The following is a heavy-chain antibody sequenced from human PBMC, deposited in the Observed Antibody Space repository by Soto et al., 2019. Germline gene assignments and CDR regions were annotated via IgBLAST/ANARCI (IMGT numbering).Heavy chain of an antibody. CDR2: ISYDGKTK. Sequence: QVQLVESGGGVFQPGMSLRLSCAASGFTFPNYGMHWVRQAPGKGLDGVALISYDGKTKYFADSVKGRFAISRDNSKNPVYLQMNSLRPEDTALYYCAKEYLEWLLVVHYFDYWGQGTLVTVSS. CDR3: AKEYLEWLLVVHYFDY. D-gene: IGHD5-12*01. J-gene: IGHJ4*02. CDR1: GFTFPNYG. V-gene: IGHV3-30*18.